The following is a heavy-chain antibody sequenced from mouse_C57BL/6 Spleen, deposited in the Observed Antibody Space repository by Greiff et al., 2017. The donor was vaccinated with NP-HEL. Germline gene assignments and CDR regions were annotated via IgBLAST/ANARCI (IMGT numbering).Heavy chain of an antibody. CDR2: ISTYYGDA. J-gene: IGHJ2*01. CDR1: GYTFTDYA. D-gene: IGHD1-1*01. CDR3: ATHYYGSGNY. V-gene: IGHV1-67*01. Sequence: VQLQQSGPELVRPGVSVKISCKGSGYTFTDYAMHWVKQSHAKSLEWIGVISTYYGDASYNQKFKDKATMIVDKSSSTAYMELAILTSEDSAVYYCATHYYGSGNYWGQGTTLTVSS.